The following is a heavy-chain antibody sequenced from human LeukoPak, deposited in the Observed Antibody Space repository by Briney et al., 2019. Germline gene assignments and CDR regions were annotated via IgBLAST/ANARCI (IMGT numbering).Heavy chain of an antibody. CDR1: GFTFSTYG. V-gene: IGHV3-30*02. Sequence: GGSLRLSCAASGFTFSTYGMHWVRQAPGKGLEWVAFIQYDGDFKYYADSVKGRFTISRDNSKNTLYLQMNSLRAEDTAVYYCAKTSDQLLYSKFDYWGQGTLVTVSP. D-gene: IGHD2-2*02. CDR3: AKTSDQLLYSKFDY. CDR2: IQYDGDFK. J-gene: IGHJ4*02.